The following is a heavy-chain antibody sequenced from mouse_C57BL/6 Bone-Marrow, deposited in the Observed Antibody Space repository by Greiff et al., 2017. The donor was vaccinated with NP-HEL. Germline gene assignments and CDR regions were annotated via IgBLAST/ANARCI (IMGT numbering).Heavy chain of an antibody. D-gene: IGHD2-4*01. CDR2: INPSTGGT. V-gene: IGHV1-42*01. CDR3: ASPDYVFAY. J-gene: IGHJ3*01. Sequence: VQLQQSGPELVKPGASVKISCKASGYSFTGYYMNWVKQSPEKSLEWIGEINPSTGGTTYNQKFKAKATLTVDKSSSTAYMQLKSLTSEDSAVYYCASPDYVFAYWGQGTLVTVSA. CDR1: GYSFTGYY.